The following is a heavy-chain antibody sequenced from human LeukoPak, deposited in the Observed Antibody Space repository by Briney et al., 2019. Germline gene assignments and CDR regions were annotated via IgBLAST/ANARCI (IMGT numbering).Heavy chain of an antibody. D-gene: IGHD3-10*01. CDR1: GFTFSSYW. V-gene: IGHV3-74*01. Sequence: GGSLRLSCAASGFTFSSYWMHWVRQAPGKGLVWVSRINSDGSSTSYADSVKGRFTISRDNAKNTLYLQMNSLRAEDTAVYYCARVKNPRYGSGSYSPLDYWGQGTLVTVSS. CDR3: ARVKNPRYGSGSYSPLDY. J-gene: IGHJ4*02. CDR2: INSDGSST.